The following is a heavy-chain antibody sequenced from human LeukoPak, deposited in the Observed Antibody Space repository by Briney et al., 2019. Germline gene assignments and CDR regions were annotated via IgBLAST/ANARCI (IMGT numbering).Heavy chain of an antibody. V-gene: IGHV4-59*08. CDR2: IYYSGST. Sequence: PSETLSLTCTVSGGSISSYYWSWIRQPPGKGLEWIGYIYYSGSTNYNPSLKSRVTISVDTSKNQFSLKLSSVTAADTAVYYCARQYCSSTSCYPHFDHWGQGTLVTVSS. CDR3: ARQYCSSTSCYPHFDH. J-gene: IGHJ4*02. CDR1: GGSISSYY. D-gene: IGHD2-2*01.